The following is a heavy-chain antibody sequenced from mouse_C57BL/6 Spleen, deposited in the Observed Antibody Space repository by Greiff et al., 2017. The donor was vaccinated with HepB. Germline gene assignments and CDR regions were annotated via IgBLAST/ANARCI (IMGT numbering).Heavy chain of an antibody. CDR2: IWSGGST. V-gene: IGHV2-2*01. CDR3: ARTRNYGGCFDY. CDR1: AFSLTSYG. D-gene: IGHD2-1*01. Sequence: HVQLVESGPGLVQPSQSLSITSSVSAFSLTSYGVHWVRQSPGKGLEWMGVIWSGGSTDYNAAFISRLSISKDNSKSKVFIKMNSLQADDTAISYCARTRNYGGCFDYWGQGTTLTVSS. J-gene: IGHJ2*01.